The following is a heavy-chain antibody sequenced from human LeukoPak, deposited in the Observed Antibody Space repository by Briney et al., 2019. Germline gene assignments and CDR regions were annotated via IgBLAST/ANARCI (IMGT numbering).Heavy chain of an antibody. CDR2: INHSGST. J-gene: IGHJ4*02. V-gene: IGHV4-34*01. CDR1: GGSFSGYY. CDR3: ARGGVLGYGY. D-gene: IGHD5-18*01. Sequence: SETLSLTCAVYGGSFSGYYWSWIRQPPGKGLEWIGEINHSGSTNYNPSLKSRVTISVDASKNQFSLKLSSVTAADTAVYYCARGGVLGYGYWGQGTLVTVSS.